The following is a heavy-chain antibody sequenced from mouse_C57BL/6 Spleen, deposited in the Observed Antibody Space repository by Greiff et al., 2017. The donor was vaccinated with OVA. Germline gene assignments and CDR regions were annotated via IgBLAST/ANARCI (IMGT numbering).Heavy chain of an antibody. CDR3: ARSSTVTRAMYY. CDR2: INPSNGGT. CDR1: GYTFTSYW. D-gene: IGHD4-1*02. V-gene: IGHV1-53*01. Sequence: QVQLQQSGPELVKPGASVKLSCKASGYTFTSYWMHWVKQRPGQGLEWIGNINPSNGGTNYNEKFKRKATLTVDKSSSTAYMQLSSLTSEDSAVYYYARSSTVTRAMYYWGQGTSVTVSS. J-gene: IGHJ4*01.